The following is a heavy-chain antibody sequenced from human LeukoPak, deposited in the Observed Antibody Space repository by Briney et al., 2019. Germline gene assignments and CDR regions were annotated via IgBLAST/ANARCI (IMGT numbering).Heavy chain of an antibody. CDR3: ARDRSTMARGAGAF. J-gene: IGHJ4*02. V-gene: IGHV1-18*01. CDR1: GYTFTSYG. CDR2: ISAYNGNT. D-gene: IGHD3-10*01. Sequence: GASVKVSCKASGYTFTSYGISWVRQAPGQGLEWMGWISAYNGNTNYAQKLQGRVTMTTDTSTSTAYMELRSLRSDDTAVYYCARDRSTMARGAGAFWGQGTLVTVSS.